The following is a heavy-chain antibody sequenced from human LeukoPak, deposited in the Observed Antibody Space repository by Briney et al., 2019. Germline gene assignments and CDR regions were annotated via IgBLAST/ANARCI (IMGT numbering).Heavy chain of an antibody. CDR2: ITSSSDI. V-gene: IGHV3-69-1*02. J-gene: IGHJ6*03. Sequence: GGSLRLSCAASGFIFSSFTMNWVRQAPGKGLEWLSSITSSSDIYYADSVKGRFTISRDNAKNSLYLQMNSLRAEDTAVYYCARRSTGGYYYYYYMDVWGKGTTVTISS. D-gene: IGHD2-2*01. CDR1: GFIFSSFT. CDR3: ARRSTGGYYYYYYMDV.